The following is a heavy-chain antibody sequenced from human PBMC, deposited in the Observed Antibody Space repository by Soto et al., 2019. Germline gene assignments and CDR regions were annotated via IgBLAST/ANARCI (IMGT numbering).Heavy chain of an antibody. J-gene: IGHJ4*02. D-gene: IGHD3-22*01. CDR3: AREIYDDYDSSAFDH. Sequence: GGSLRLSCAASAFTFKNHWMHWVRQVPGKGPVWVSRINGDGSFTSYADAVKGRFTISRDNAKNTLSLQMNSLRAEDTAVYYCAREIYDDYDSSAFDHWRQGTMVTVSS. CDR2: INGDGSFT. CDR1: AFTFKNHW. V-gene: IGHV3-74*01.